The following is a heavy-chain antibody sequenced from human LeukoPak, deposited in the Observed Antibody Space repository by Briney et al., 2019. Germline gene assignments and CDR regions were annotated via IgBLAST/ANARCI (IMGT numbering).Heavy chain of an antibody. CDR2: IYTSGST. Sequence: SETLSLTCTVSGGSNISCSYYWSWIRQPAGKGLVWIGRIYTSGSTNYNPSLKSRVTISVDTSNKQFSLKLSSATAAHTAVYYCARVGSGYYYDYMDVWGKGTTVTVSS. CDR3: ARVGSGYYYDYMDV. D-gene: IGHD3-10*01. J-gene: IGHJ6*03. V-gene: IGHV4-61*02. CDR1: GGSNISCSYY.